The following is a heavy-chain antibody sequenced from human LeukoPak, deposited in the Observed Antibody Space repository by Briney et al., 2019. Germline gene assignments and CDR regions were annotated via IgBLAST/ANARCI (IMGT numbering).Heavy chain of an antibody. CDR2: IYSGGST. Sequence: GGSLRLSCAASGFTVSRNYMSWVRQAPGKGLEWVSVIYSGGSTYYADSVKGRFTISRDNSKNTLYLQMNSLRAEDTAVYYCARDAATVTTRGVGDAFDIWGQGTMVTVSS. J-gene: IGHJ3*02. CDR1: GFTVSRNY. CDR3: ARDAATVTTRGVGDAFDI. D-gene: IGHD4-17*01. V-gene: IGHV3-66*01.